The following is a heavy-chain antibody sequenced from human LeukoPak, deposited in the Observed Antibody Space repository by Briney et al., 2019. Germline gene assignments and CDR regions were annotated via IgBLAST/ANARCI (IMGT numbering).Heavy chain of an antibody. CDR1: GYTFTGYY. Sequence: ASVKVSCKASGYTFTGYYMHWVRQAPGQGLEWMGWINPNSGGTNYAQKFQGRVTMTRDTSISTAYMELSRLRSDGTAVYYCARAPGGALSGYSALWGQGTLVTVSS. CDR3: ARAPGGALSGYSAL. J-gene: IGHJ4*02. CDR2: INPNSGGT. D-gene: IGHD5-12*01. V-gene: IGHV1-2*02.